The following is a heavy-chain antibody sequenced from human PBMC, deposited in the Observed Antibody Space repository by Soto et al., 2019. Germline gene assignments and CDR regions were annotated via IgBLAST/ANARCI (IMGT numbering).Heavy chain of an antibody. CDR2: IDPSDSYT. V-gene: IGHV5-10-1*01. J-gene: IGHJ6*02. CDR1: GYSFTSYW. CDR3: ASKAQSYYYGMDV. Sequence: PGEYLKISCKGSGYSFTSYWISWVRQMPGKGLEWMGRIDPSDSYTNYSPSFQGHVTISADKSISTAYLQWSSLKASDTAMYYCASKAQSYYYGMDVWGQGTTVTVSS.